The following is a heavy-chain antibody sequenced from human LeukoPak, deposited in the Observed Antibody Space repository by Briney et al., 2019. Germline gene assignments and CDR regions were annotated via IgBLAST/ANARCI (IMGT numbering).Heavy chain of an antibody. CDR2: IKEDGSEK. V-gene: IGHV3-7*01. J-gene: IGHJ4*02. CDR3: ARDSSGYQ. CDR1: GFTFSTYW. D-gene: IGHD3-22*01. Sequence: GGSLRLSCAASGFTFSTYWMSWVRQAPGKGLEWVANIKEDGSEKYYGDSVRGRFTISRDNAKNSLYLQMNSLRAEDTAVYYCARDSSGYQWGQGTLVTVSS.